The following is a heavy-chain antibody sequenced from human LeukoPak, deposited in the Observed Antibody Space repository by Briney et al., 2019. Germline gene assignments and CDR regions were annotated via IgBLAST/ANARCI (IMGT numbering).Heavy chain of an antibody. D-gene: IGHD3-16*01. CDR1: GYTFTGYY. V-gene: IGHV1-2*02. CDR2: INPNSGGT. J-gene: IGHJ4*02. Sequence: ASVKVSCKASGYTFTGYYMHWVRQAPGQGLEWMGWINPNSGGTNYAQKFQGRVTMTRDTSISTAYMELSRLRSDDTAVYCCARVRAVGGAQNNPLFYWGQGTLVTVSS. CDR3: ARVRAVGGAQNNPLFY.